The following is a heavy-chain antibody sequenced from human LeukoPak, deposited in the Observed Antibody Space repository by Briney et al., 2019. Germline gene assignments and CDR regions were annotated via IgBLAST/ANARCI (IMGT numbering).Heavy chain of an antibody. D-gene: IGHD6-13*01. Sequence: RAGGSLRLSCVVSGFRFDDYGMHWVRQAPGKGLERVSGISWSGTTTGYADSVKGRFTISRDNAKNSVHLQMNSLRAEETAVYYCASNLAEAGTRWYFDLWGRGTLVTVSS. CDR3: ASNLAEAGTRWYFDL. CDR1: GFRFDDYG. V-gene: IGHV3-20*04. CDR2: ISWSGTTT. J-gene: IGHJ2*01.